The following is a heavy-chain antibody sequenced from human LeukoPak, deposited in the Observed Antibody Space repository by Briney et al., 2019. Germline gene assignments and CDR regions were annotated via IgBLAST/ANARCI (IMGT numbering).Heavy chain of an antibody. CDR1: GYTVTSYG. CDR2: ISAYNGNT. V-gene: IGHV1-18*01. D-gene: IGHD6-13*01. J-gene: IGHJ5*02. Sequence: GVSVKVSCKGSGYTVTSYGVRWVHQGRGQGLEWMGWISAYNGNTNYAQKLQGRVTMTTDTSTSTAYMELRSLRSDDTAVYYCARAQQQLAPHDYYNWFDPWGQGTLVTVSS. CDR3: ARAQQQLAPHDYYNWFDP.